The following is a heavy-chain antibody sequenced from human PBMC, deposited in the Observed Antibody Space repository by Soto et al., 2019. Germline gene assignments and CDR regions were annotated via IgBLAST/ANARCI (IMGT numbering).Heavy chain of an antibody. Sequence: GGSLRLSCAASGFTFSSYAMHWVRQAPGKGLEYVSAISSNGGSTYYANSVKGRFTISRDNSKNTLYLQMGSLRAEDMAVYYFARVGHTVTTIYASYYMDVWGKGTTVTVSS. CDR2: ISSNGGST. D-gene: IGHD4-17*01. CDR1: GFTFSSYA. V-gene: IGHV3-64*01. CDR3: ARVGHTVTTIYASYYMDV. J-gene: IGHJ6*03.